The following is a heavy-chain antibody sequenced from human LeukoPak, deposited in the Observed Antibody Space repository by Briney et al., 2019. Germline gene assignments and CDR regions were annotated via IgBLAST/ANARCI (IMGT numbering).Heavy chain of an antibody. Sequence: SQTLSLTCTVSGGSISSGGYYWSWIRQHPGKGLEWLGYIHYSGSTYYNPSLKSRVTISVDTSKNQFSLKVTSVTAADTAVYYCARDRRAGQSGYWFDPWGQGTLVTVSS. D-gene: IGHD3-22*01. V-gene: IGHV4-61*08. CDR3: ARDRRAGQSGYWFDP. CDR1: GGSISSGGYY. CDR2: IHYSGST. J-gene: IGHJ5*02.